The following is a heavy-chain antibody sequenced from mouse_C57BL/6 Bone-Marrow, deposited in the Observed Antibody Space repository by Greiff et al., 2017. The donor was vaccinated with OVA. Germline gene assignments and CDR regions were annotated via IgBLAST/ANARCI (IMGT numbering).Heavy chain of an antibody. D-gene: IGHD2-3*01. V-gene: IGHV5-17*03. CDR2: ISSGSSTI. Sequence: EVKLMESGGGLVKPGGSLKLSCAASGFTFSDYGMHWVRQAPEKGLEWVAYISSGSSTIYYADTVKGRFTISRDNAKNTLYLQMSSLKSEDTAMYYCARRWLPLDYWGQGTTLTVSS. CDR1: GFTFSDYG. CDR3: ARRWLPLDY. J-gene: IGHJ2*01.